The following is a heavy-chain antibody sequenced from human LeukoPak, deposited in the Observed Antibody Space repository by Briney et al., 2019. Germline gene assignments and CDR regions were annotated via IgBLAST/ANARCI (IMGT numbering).Heavy chain of an antibody. J-gene: IGHJ4*02. D-gene: IGHD3-9*01. Sequence: SVTVSCKASGGTFSSYAISWVRQAPGQGLEWMGRIIPILGIANYAQKFQGRVTITADKSTSTAYMELSSLRSEDTAVYYCASSRPYGDILTGYYNYYFDYWGQGTLVTVSS. CDR3: ASSRPYGDILTGYYNYYFDY. CDR1: GGTFSSYA. V-gene: IGHV1-69*04. CDR2: IIPILGIA.